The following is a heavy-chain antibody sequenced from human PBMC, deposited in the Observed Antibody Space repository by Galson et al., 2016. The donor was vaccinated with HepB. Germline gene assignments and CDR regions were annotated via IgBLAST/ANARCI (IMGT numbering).Heavy chain of an antibody. CDR3: VQGSTAPAV. CDR2: ISRSGDST. V-gene: IGHV3-23*01. D-gene: IGHD1-26*01. Sequence: SLRLSCAASGFTFSNYGMTWVRQAPGKGLEVVSSISRSGDSTDYADSVKGRFTISRDNSKNTLSLQMNSLGVEDTAVYYCVQGSTAPAVWGKGTTVTVSS. J-gene: IGHJ6*04. CDR1: GFTFSNYG.